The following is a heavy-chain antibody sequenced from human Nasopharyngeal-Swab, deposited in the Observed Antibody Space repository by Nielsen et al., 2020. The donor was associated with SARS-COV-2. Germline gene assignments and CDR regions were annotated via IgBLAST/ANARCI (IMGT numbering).Heavy chain of an antibody. Sequence: GGSLRLSCAASGFTFSSYAMSWVRQAPGKGLEWVSAISGSGGSTYYADSVKGRFTISRDNSKNTLYLQMNSLRAEDTAVYYCAKGLSLVVITTPNYWGQGTLVTVSS. V-gene: IGHV3-23*01. D-gene: IGHD3-22*01. J-gene: IGHJ4*02. CDR3: AKGLSLVVITTPNY. CDR2: ISGSGGST. CDR1: GFTFSSYA.